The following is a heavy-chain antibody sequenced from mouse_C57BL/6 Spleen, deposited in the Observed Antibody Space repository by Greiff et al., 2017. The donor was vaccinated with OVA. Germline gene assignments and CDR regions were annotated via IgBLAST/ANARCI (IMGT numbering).Heavy chain of an antibody. CDR1: GFTIRGYY. V-gene: IGHV14-1*01. CDR2: IYPGDGDT. J-gene: IGHJ3*01. Sequence: EVQLQQSGAELVRPGASVKFSCTASGFTIRGYYMHWVKQRPEQGLEWIGRIYPGDGDTDYAAKFQGKATMTADTSSNTAYLQLSSLTSRDTAVDYCADYYDYDGARFADWGQGTLVTVSA. D-gene: IGHD2-4*01. CDR3: ADYYDYDGARFAD.